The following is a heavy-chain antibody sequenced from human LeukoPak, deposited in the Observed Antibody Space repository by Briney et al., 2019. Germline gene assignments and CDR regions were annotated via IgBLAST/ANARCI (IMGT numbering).Heavy chain of an antibody. V-gene: IGHV3-48*01. CDR3: AREWGDSYYYYFGMDV. Sequence: GGSLRLSCAASGFTSSGQTMTWVRQAPGKGLEWVSCIISSGQTFYADSVKGRFTISRDNAKNSVYLQMDDLRAEDTAVYYCAREWGDSYYYYFGMDVWGHGTTVTVFS. CDR2: IISSGQT. J-gene: IGHJ6*02. CDR1: GFTSSGQT. D-gene: IGHD2-21*02.